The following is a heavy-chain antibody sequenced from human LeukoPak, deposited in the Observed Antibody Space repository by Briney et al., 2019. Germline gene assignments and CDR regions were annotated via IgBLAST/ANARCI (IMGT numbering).Heavy chain of an antibody. J-gene: IGHJ4*02. CDR1: GGSIKNYY. Sequence: SETLSVTCTVSGGSIKNYYWGWIRQPPGKGLEYIGYIYYSGSTKYNPSPKSRVTISVDTSKNQFSLKLSSVTAADTAVYYCAREGRLYYYFDYWGQGSLVTVSS. CDR3: AREGRLYYYFDY. D-gene: IGHD3-10*01. V-gene: IGHV4-4*08. CDR2: IYYSGST.